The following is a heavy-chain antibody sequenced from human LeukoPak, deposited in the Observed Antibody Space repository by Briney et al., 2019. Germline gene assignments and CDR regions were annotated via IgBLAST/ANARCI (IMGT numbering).Heavy chain of an antibody. J-gene: IGHJ5*02. CDR2: IRGGGPST. D-gene: IGHD3-22*01. CDR3: AKLANLDSSQDL. CDR1: GFTFSNYG. V-gene: IGHV3-23*01. Sequence: GGSLRLSCAASGFTFSNYGMSWVRQAPGKGLEWVSGIRGGGPSTYYADSVKGRFIISRDNSKNTLYLQMNSLRAEDTALYYCAKLANLDSSQDLWGQGTLVTVSS.